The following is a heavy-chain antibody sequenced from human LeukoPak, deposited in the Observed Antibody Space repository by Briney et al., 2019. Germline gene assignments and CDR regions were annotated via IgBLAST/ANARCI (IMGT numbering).Heavy chain of an antibody. CDR1: GFTFSSYS. V-gene: IGHV3-21*01. D-gene: IGHD3-22*01. CDR2: ISSSSSYI. J-gene: IGHJ4*02. CDR3: ARDRAYYYDSSGYYYEGPFDY. Sequence: GGSLRLSCAASGFTFSSYSMNWVRQAPGKGLEWVSSISSSSSYIYYADSVKGRFTISRDNAKNSLYLQMNSLRAEDTAVYYCARDRAYYYDSSGYYYEGPFDYWGQGTLVTVSS.